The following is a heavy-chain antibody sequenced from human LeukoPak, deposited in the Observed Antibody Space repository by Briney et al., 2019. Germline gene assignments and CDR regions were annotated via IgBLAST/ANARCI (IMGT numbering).Heavy chain of an antibody. CDR3: ARGGGEEFDY. D-gene: IGHD3-16*01. J-gene: IGHJ4*02. CDR1: GGSISSGGYY. CDR2: IYYSGST. Sequence: PSQTLSLTCTVSGGSISSGGYYWSWIRQHPGTGLEWIGYIYYSGSTYYNPSLKSRVTISVDTSKNQFSLKLSPVTAADTAVYYCARGGGEEFDYWGQGTLVTVSS. V-gene: IGHV4-31*03.